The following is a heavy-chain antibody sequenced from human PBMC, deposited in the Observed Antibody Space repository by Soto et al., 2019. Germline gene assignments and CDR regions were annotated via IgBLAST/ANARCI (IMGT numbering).Heavy chain of an antibody. D-gene: IGHD6-6*01. CDR2: IYYSGST. Sequence: SETLSLTCTVSGGSISSSSYYWGWIRQPPGKGLEWIGSIYYSGSTYYNPSLKSRVTISVDTSKNQFSLKLSSVTAADTAVYYCARIVWRKTSIAARPYNSQDYYYYYMDVWGKGTTVTVSS. J-gene: IGHJ6*03. V-gene: IGHV4-39*01. CDR3: ARIVWRKTSIAARPYNSQDYYYYYMDV. CDR1: GGSISSSSYY.